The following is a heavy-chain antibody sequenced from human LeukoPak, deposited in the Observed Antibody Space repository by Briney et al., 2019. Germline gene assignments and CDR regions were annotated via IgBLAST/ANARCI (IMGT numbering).Heavy chain of an antibody. Sequence: SETLSLTRTVSGGSVSSGSYYWSWIRQPPGKGLEWIGYIYYSGSTNYNPSLKSRVTISVDTSKNQFSLKLSSVTAADTAVYYCARDRCSSTSCYVDYWGQGTLVTVSS. D-gene: IGHD2-2*01. J-gene: IGHJ4*02. CDR3: ARDRCSSTSCYVDY. CDR1: GGSVSSGSYY. V-gene: IGHV4-61*01. CDR2: IYYSGST.